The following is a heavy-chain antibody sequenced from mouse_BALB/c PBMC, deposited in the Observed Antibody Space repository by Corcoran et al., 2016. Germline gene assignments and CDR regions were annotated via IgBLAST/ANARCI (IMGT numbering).Heavy chain of an antibody. CDR3: AREPRAMDY. V-gene: IGHV9-3-1*01. CDR2: INTYTAEP. J-gene: IGHJ4*01. Sequence: QIQLVQSGPELKKPGETVKISCKASGYTFTNYRMNWVKQAPGKGLKWMGWINTYTAEPTYADDFKGRCAFSLETSASTAYLQINNLKNEDTATYFCAREPRAMDYWGQGTSVTVSS. CDR1: GYTFTNYR.